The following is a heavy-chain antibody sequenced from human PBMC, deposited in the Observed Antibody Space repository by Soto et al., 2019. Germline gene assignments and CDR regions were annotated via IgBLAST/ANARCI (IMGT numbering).Heavy chain of an antibody. CDR1: GGSISSYY. Sequence: SETLSLTCTVSGGSISSYYWSWIRQPPGKGLEWIGYIYYSGSTNYNPSLKSRVTISVDTSKNQFSLKLSSVTAADTAVYYCASHSSGCHLDAFDIWGQGTMVTVSS. V-gene: IGHV4-59*08. D-gene: IGHD6-19*01. J-gene: IGHJ3*02. CDR2: IYYSGST. CDR3: ASHSSGCHLDAFDI.